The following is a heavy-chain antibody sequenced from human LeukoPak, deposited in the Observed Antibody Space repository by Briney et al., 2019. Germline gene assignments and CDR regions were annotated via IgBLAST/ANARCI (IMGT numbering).Heavy chain of an antibody. CDR2: ISGDGGTT. J-gene: IGHJ5*02. CDR1: GFNFNDYA. V-gene: IGHV3-43*02. D-gene: IGHD6-13*01. Sequence: PGGSLRLSCAASGFNFNDYAMHWVRQAPGKSLEWVSFISGDGGTTYYADSVKGRFTISRDNSKNSLYLQMNSLRIEDTALYYCAKDRAAGTPYSWFDPWGQGTLVTVSS. CDR3: AKDRAAGTPYSWFDP.